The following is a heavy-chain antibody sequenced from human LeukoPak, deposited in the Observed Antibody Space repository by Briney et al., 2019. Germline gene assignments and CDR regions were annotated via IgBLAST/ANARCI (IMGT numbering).Heavy chain of an antibody. V-gene: IGHV4-59*01. D-gene: IGHD1-26*01. CDR3: AKDRLGAMMYFDF. J-gene: IGHJ4*02. CDR1: GGSISSYY. CDR2: IYYSGYT. Sequence: SETLSLTCTVSGGSISSYYWSWIRQPPGKGLEWIGYIYYSGYTNYNPSLKSRVTISVDTSKNQFSLKLSSVTAADTAVYYCAKDRLGAMMYFDFWGQGTLVTVSS.